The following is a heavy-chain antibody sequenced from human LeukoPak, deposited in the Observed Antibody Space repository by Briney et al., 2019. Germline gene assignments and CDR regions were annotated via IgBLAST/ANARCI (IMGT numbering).Heavy chain of an antibody. CDR3: ARDLSSPNLWFGEATFDY. Sequence: SQTLSLTCAISGDSVSSNSAAWNWIRQSPSRGLERLGRTYYRSKWYNDHAVSVKSRITINPDTSKNQFSLQLNSVTPEDTAVYYCARDLSSPNLWFGEATFDYWGQGTLVTVSS. CDR1: GDSVSSNSAA. D-gene: IGHD3-10*01. V-gene: IGHV6-1*01. J-gene: IGHJ4*02. CDR2: TYYRSKWYN.